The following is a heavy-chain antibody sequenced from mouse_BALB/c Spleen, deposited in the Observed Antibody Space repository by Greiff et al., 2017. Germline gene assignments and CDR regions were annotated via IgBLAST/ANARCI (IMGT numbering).Heavy chain of an antibody. D-gene: IGHD2-1*01. CDR3: ARRGGNFYYYAMDY. J-gene: IGHJ4*01. Sequence: EVMLVESGGGLVQPGGSLKLSCAASGFTFSSYTMSWVRQTPEKRLEWVAYISNGGGSTYYPDTVKGRFTISRDNAKNTLYLQMSSLKSEDTAMYYCARRGGNFYYYAMDYWGQGTSVTVSS. V-gene: IGHV5-12-2*01. CDR1: GFTFSSYT. CDR2: ISNGGGST.